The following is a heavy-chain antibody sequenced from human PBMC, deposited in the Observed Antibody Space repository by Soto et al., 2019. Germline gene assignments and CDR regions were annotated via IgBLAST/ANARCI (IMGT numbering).Heavy chain of an antibody. Sequence: PAGSLRLSCTASGFNFSDYAMHWVRQAPGKGLEWLAIISYEGSNKYSAKSVKGRFTISRDNSKNTLYLEMNSLRPGDSAVYYCAKDWATPVAGRFLDSWGQGTPVTVSS. V-gene: IGHV3-30*18. J-gene: IGHJ1*01. CDR1: GFNFSDYA. CDR2: ISYEGSNK. D-gene: IGHD3-3*01. CDR3: AKDWATPVAGRFLDS.